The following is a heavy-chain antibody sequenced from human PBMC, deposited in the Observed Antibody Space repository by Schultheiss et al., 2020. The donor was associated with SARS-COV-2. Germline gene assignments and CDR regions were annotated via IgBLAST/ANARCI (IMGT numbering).Heavy chain of an antibody. CDR1: GFTFSSYW. CDR3: AREGYSSSWYGHSYYYYGMDV. V-gene: IGHV3-7*01. D-gene: IGHD6-13*01. J-gene: IGHJ6*02. CDR2: IKQDGSEK. Sequence: GGSLRLSCAASGFTFSSYWMSWVRQAPGKGLEWVANIKQDGSEKYYVDSVKGRFTISRDNAKNSLYLQMNSLRAEDTAVYYCAREGYSSSWYGHSYYYYGMDVWGQGTTVTVSS.